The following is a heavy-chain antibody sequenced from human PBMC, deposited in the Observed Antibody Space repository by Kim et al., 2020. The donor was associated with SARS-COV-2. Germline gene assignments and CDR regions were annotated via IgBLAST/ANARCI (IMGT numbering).Heavy chain of an antibody. J-gene: IGHJ4*02. D-gene: IGHD2-2*01. V-gene: IGHV3-23*01. CDR2: ISGSGGST. CDR3: AKYRRYVVPAASQGDY. CDR1: GFTFSSYA. Sequence: GGSLRLSCAASGFTFSSYAMSWVRQAPGKGLEWVSAISGSGGSTYYAASVKGRFTISRDNSKNTLYLQMKSLRAEDTAVYYCAKYRRYVVPAASQGDYWGQGTLVTVSS.